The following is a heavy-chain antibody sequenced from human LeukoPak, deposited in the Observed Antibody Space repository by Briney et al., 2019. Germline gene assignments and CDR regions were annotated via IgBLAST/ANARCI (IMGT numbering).Heavy chain of an antibody. D-gene: IGHD4-17*01. CDR3: ARQTVTTFPTGLDP. CDR1: GGSFSGYY. Sequence: SETLSLTCAVYGGSFSGYYWSWIRQPPGKGLEWIGEINHSGSTNYNPSLKSRVTISVDTSKNQFSLKLSSVTAADTAVYYCARQTVTTFPTGLDPWGQGTLVTVSS. J-gene: IGHJ5*02. V-gene: IGHV4-34*01. CDR2: INHSGST.